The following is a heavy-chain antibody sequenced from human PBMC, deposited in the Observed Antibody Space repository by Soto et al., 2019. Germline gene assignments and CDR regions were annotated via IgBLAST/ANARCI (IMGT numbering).Heavy chain of an antibody. CDR2: IDPSDSQT. CDR1: GYSFAGYW. Sequence: GESLKISCKGAGYSFAGYWITWVRQKPGKGLEWMGRIDPSDSQTYYSPSFRGHVTISVTKSITTVFLQWSSLRASDTAMYYCARQIYDSDTGPNFQYYFDSWGQGTPVTVS. CDR3: ARQIYDSDTGPNFQYYFDS. D-gene: IGHD3-22*01. J-gene: IGHJ4*02. V-gene: IGHV5-10-1*01.